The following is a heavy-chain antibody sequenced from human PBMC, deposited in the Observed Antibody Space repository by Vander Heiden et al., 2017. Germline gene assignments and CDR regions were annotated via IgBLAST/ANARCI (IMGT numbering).Heavy chain of an antibody. V-gene: IGHV4-34*01. Sequence: QVQLQQWGAGLLKPSETLSLTCAVYGGSFSGYYWSWIRQPPGKGLEWIGEINHSGSTNYNPSLKSRVTISVDTSKNQFSLKLSSVTAADTAVYYCARGPPAWYFDLWGRGTLVTVSS. CDR2: INHSGST. J-gene: IGHJ2*01. CDR1: GGSFSGYY. CDR3: ARGPPAWYFDL.